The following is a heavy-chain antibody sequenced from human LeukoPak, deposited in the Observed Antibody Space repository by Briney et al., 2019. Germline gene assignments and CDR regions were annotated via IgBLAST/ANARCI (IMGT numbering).Heavy chain of an antibody. CDR3: ARDKVPYAGGWFDP. CDR2: INTYNGNT. Sequence: ASVKVSCKASGYTFTSNGITWVRQAPGQGLEWLGWINTYNGNTNYAQKLQGRVTMTTDTSTSTAYMELRSLRSDDTAVYYCARDKVPYAGGWFDPWGQGTLVTVSS. CDR1: GYTFTSNG. D-gene: IGHD3-10*01. J-gene: IGHJ5*02. V-gene: IGHV1-18*01.